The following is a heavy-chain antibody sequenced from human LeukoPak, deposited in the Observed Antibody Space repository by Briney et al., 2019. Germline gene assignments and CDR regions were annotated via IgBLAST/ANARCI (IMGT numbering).Heavy chain of an antibody. V-gene: IGHV3-23*01. J-gene: IGHJ4*02. CDR1: GFTFSSYA. CDR2: ISGSGGST. D-gene: IGHD3-9*01. Sequence: PGGSLGLSCAASGFTFSSYAMSWVRQAPGKGLEWVSAISGSGGSTYYADSVKGRFTISRDNSKNTLYLQMNSLRAEDTAVYYCAKPSATTYYDILTGSPIDYWGQGTLVTVSS. CDR3: AKPSATTYYDILTGSPIDY.